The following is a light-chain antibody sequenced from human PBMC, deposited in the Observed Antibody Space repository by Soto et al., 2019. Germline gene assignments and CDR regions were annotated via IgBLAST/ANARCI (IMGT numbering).Light chain of an antibody. CDR1: QDIASY. J-gene: IGKJ2*01. CDR2: AAF. Sequence: IQLTQSPSSLSASIGDRVTITCRASQDIASYLAGYQQKPGNAPKLLIYAAFTLHSRNPSRLSDSGSGTDFTLSIISRQPEDCVTYYCQQLNVNLLFGQGTKLEIK. V-gene: IGKV1-9*01. CDR3: QQLNVNLL.